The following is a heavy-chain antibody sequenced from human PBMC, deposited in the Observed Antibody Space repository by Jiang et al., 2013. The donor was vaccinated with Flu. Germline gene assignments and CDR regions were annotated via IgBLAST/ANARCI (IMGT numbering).Heavy chain of an antibody. V-gene: IGHV4-38-2*02. CDR2: IHHSATT. Sequence: SSGYVLGLDPAVPTGRGLEWIGNIHHSATTYYNPSVKSRVTISADTSKNEFSLKLNSVTAADTAVYYCARARAPEVAANYFDYWGQGTLVSVSS. J-gene: IGHJ4*02. CDR1: SSGYV. CDR3: ARARAPEVAANYFDY. D-gene: IGHD6-13*01.